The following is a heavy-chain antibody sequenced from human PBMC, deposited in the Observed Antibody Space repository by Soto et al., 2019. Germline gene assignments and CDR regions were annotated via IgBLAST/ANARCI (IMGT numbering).Heavy chain of an antibody. CDR3: AKALSWGQCDY. CDR1: GFTFSSYW. V-gene: IGHV3-74*03. D-gene: IGHD3-16*01. Sequence: EVPLVESGGGLVQPGGSLRLSCAASGFTFSSYWMHWVRQDPGKGLVWVSSIKTDGTATQYADSVKGRFTVSRDNAKNTLYLQMNSIRAEDTAVYYCAKALSWGQCDYWGRGTLVTVSS. J-gene: IGHJ4*02. CDR2: IKTDGTAT.